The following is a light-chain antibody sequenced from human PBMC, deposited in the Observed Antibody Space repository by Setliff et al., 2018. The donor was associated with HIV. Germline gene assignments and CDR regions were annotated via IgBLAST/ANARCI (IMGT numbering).Light chain of an antibody. CDR2: DDS. CDR1: SVDLTIYNR. CDR3: QSFDNSLDGYV. J-gene: IGLJ1*01. Sequence: QSVLAQPRSVSGSPGQSVTISCTGTSVDLTIYNRVSWYQQPPGKAPKLIIYDDSQRPSGVPDRFSGSKSGNTASLTISGLQAEDEADYYCQSFDNSLDGYVFGAGTKVTVL. V-gene: IGLV2-11*01.